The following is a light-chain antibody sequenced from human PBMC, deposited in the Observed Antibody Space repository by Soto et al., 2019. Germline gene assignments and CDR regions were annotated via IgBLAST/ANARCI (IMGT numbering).Light chain of an antibody. Sequence: QSALTQPRSVSGSPGQSVTISCTGTSSDVGGYNYVSWYQQHPGKAPKLMIYDVSTRPSGGPDRFSGSKSGNTASLTISGLQAEDEADYYCCSYSGSYTWVFGGVTELTVL. CDR1: SSDVGGYNY. CDR2: DVS. CDR3: CSYSGSYTWV. V-gene: IGLV2-11*01. J-gene: IGLJ3*02.